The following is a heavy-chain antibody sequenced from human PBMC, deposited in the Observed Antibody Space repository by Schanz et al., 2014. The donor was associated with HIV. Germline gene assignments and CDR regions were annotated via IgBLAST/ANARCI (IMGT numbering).Heavy chain of an antibody. CDR1: GFIFSNYG. Sequence: VQLLESGGGVVQPGRSLRLSCVGSGFIFSNYGIHWVRQAPGKGLEWVAVSSHDGSVKFYGDSVKGRFTISRDTFKNTVYLQMNSLRSEDTAIYYCAKGSGWLRLRIDYWGQGTLVTVSS. CDR2: SSHDGSVK. J-gene: IGHJ4*02. D-gene: IGHD5-12*01. CDR3: AKGSGWLRLRIDY. V-gene: IGHV3-30*18.